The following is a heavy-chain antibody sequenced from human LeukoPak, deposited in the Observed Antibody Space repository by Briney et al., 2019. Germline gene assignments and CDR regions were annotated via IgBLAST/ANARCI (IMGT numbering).Heavy chain of an antibody. D-gene: IGHD3-10*01. J-gene: IGHJ4*02. V-gene: IGHV1-46*01. CDR2: INPSSGST. Sequence: ASVKVSCKASGYTFTTYYMHWVRQAPGQGLEWMGIINPSSGSTSYAQKFQGRVTMTRDTSTSTVYMELSSLRSEDTAIYYCARVLGAHKYGSIDHWGQGTLVTVSS. CDR3: ARVLGAHKYGSIDH. CDR1: GYTFTTYY.